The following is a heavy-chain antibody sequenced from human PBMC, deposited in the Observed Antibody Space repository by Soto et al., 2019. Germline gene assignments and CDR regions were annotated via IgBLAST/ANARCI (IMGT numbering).Heavy chain of an antibody. D-gene: IGHD4-17*01. V-gene: IGHV4-31*03. J-gene: IGHJ3*01. Sequence: QVQLQESGPGLVKPSQTLSLTCTVSGGSITSGGYYWSWIRQHPGKGLEWIGYIYYSGDTHYNPSLKTRVLKSVGKSKNQFPLEMSSVTAADTAVYYCAIYGDYSFDVWGQGTMVTFSS. CDR2: IYYSGDT. CDR3: AIYGDYSFDV. CDR1: GGSITSGGYY.